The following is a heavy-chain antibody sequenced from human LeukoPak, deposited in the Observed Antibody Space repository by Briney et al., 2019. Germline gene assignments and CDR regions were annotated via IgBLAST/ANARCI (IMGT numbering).Heavy chain of an antibody. CDR3: ASIRYSSFLIDY. J-gene: IGHJ4*02. V-gene: IGHV4-31*03. CDR1: GDSISNGVKY. D-gene: IGHD6-13*01. Sequence: SETLSLTCTVSGDSISNGVKYWSWIRQHPGRGLGWIGYIYHSGRSYYNPSLKSRITMSVDTSKNQFSLNLSSVTAADTAVYYCASIRYSSFLIDYWGQGTLVTVSS. CDR2: IYHSGRS.